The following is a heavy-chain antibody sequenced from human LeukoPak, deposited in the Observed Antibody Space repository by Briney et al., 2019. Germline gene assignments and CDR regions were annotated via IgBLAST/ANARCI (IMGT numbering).Heavy chain of an antibody. CDR1: GFTFSSYA. V-gene: IGHV3-23*01. D-gene: IGHD2-15*01. Sequence: GGSLRLSCAASGFTFSSYAMGWVRQAPGKGLEWVSVISGSGGSTYYADSVKGRFTISRDNSKNTLYLQMNSLRAEDTAVYYCAKDRSAVSRVVVAAHFDYWGQGTLVTVSS. CDR3: AKDRSAVSRVVVAAHFDY. CDR2: ISGSGGST. J-gene: IGHJ4*02.